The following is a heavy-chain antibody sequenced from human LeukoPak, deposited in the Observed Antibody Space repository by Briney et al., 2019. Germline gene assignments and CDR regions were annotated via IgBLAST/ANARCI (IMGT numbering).Heavy chain of an antibody. CDR3: ARDSVIYGY. J-gene: IGHJ4*02. CDR1: GFTFSGYW. Sequence: GGSLRLSCAASGFTFSGYWMSWVRQAPGKGLEWVANIKQDGSEKNYVDSVKGRFTISRDNAKNSLYLQMNSLRAEDTAVYYCARDSVIYGYWGQGTLVTVSS. D-gene: IGHD3/OR15-3a*01. CDR2: IKQDGSEK. V-gene: IGHV3-7*01.